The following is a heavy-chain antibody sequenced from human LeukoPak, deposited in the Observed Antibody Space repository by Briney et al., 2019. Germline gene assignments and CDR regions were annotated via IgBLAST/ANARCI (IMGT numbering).Heavy chain of an antibody. D-gene: IGHD3-10*01. CDR3: ARDRYYDSGSRAFDI. V-gene: IGHV4-39*07. Sequence: PSETLSLTCTVSGGSISSSSYYWGWIRQPPGKGLEWIGSIYYSGSTYYNPSLKSRVTISVDTSKNQFSLKLTSVTAADTAVYYCARDRYYDSGSRAFDIWGQGTMVTVSS. CDR2: IYYSGST. CDR1: GGSISSSSYY. J-gene: IGHJ3*02.